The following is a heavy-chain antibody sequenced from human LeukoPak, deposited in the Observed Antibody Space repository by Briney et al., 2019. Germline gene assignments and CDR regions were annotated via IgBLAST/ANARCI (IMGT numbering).Heavy chain of an antibody. V-gene: IGHV1-8*01. CDR1: GYTFTSYD. D-gene: IGHD3-10*01. Sequence: ASVKVSCKASGYTFTSYDINWVRQATGQGPEWMGWMNPNSGNTGYAQKFQGRVTMTRNTSISTAYMELSSLRSEDTAVYYCARGLRGIRGVIIYYWGQGTLVTVSS. CDR3: ARGLRGIRGVIIYY. CDR2: MNPNSGNT. J-gene: IGHJ4*01.